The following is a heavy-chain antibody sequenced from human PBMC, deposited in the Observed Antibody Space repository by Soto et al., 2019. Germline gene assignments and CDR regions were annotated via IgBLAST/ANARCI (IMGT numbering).Heavy chain of an antibody. J-gene: IGHJ4*02. D-gene: IGHD2-21*02. CDR3: TKVLTAEQFYPCDS. V-gene: IGHV3-23*01. Sequence: VGSLRLSCAGSGFIFKSATTWVRQAPGKGLEWVSAVTGSGDSAYYADAVKGRFTISRDNSNNTLSLQMNSLRADDTAVYYCTKVLTAEQFYPCDSWGQGTLVTVSS. CDR2: VTGSGDSA. CDR1: GFIFKSA.